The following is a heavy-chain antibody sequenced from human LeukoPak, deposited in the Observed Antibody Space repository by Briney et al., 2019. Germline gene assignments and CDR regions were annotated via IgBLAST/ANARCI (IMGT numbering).Heavy chain of an antibody. V-gene: IGHV1-69*05. D-gene: IGHD5-24*01. J-gene: IGHJ3*02. CDR1: GGTFSSYA. CDR2: IIPIFGTA. Sequence: SVKVSCKASGGTFSSYAISWVRQAPGQGLEWMGGIIPIFGTANYAQKFQGRVTITTDESTSTAYMELSSLRSEDTAVYYCARDKPPEMARNAFDIWGQGTMVTVSS. CDR3: ARDKPPEMARNAFDI.